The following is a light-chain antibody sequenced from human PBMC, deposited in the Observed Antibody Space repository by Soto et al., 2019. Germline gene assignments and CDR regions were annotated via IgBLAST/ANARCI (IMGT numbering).Light chain of an antibody. J-gene: IGKJ5*01. CDR2: DAF. CDR3: QQRSNWPPIT. V-gene: IGKV3-11*01. CDR1: RSLDSGQ. Sequence: EIVLTQSPGTLSLSPGESATLSCRASRSLDSGQLAWYQQKVGRAPRLLIHDAFIRATGIPARFSGSGSGTDFTLTISSLEPEDFAVYYCQQRSNWPPITFGQGTRLEIK.